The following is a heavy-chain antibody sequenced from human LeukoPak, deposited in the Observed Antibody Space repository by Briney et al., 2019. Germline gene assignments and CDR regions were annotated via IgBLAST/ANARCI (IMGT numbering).Heavy chain of an antibody. CDR1: GFTFTSSA. J-gene: IGHJ4*02. CDR2: IVVGSGNT. V-gene: IGHV1-58*01. Sequence: SVKVSCKASGFTFTSSAVQWVRQARGQRLEWVGWIVVGSGNTNYAQKFQERVTITRDMSTSTAYMELSSLRSEDTAVYYCAADPRIAAAYDYWGQGTLVTVSS. D-gene: IGHD6-13*01. CDR3: AADPRIAAAYDY.